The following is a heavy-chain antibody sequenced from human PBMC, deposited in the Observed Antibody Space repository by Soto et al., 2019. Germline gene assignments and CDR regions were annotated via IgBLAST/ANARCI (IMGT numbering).Heavy chain of an antibody. CDR2: IYWDNDK. CDR1: GFSLTTRHVG. D-gene: IGHD3-16*02. V-gene: IGHV2-5*02. J-gene: IGHJ3*01. Sequence: QITLKESGPTLVEPTQTLTLTCTFSGFSLTTRHVGVGWIRQPPGQALEWLAVIYWDNDKRYSPSLERRLTITKDTSKNQVVLTMTNMDPMDTATYYCAHLMITYGGVIADDAFDVWGQGTMVTVSS. CDR3: AHLMITYGGVIADDAFDV.